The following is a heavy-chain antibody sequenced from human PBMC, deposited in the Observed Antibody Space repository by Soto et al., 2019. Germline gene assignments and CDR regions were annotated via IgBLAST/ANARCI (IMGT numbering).Heavy chain of an antibody. Sequence: EVQLLESGGGLVQPGGSLRLSCAASGFTFSSYAMSWVRQAPGKGLEWVSAISGSGGSTYYADSVKGRFTISRDNSKNRLYLQMHCLRAEDTAVYYCGKDLGQSGSYFDAFDIWGQGTMVTVSS. J-gene: IGHJ3*02. CDR3: GKDLGQSGSYFDAFDI. CDR2: ISGSGGST. D-gene: IGHD1-26*01. CDR1: GFTFSSYA. V-gene: IGHV3-23*01.